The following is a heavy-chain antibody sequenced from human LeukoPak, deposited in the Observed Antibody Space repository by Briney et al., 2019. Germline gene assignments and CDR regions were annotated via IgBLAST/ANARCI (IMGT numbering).Heavy chain of an antibody. CDR3: TRVLSDSRGWYHFDY. CDR1: GLTVSNNY. CDR2: IYSRGDT. J-gene: IGHJ4*02. V-gene: IGHV3-53*01. D-gene: IGHD6-19*01. Sequence: GGSLRLSCAASGLTVSNNYMGWVRQAPGKGLEWVSVIYSRGDTYYADSVRGRFTISRDNSKNILSLQMNSLRADDTAIYYCTRVLSDSRGWYHFDYWGQGTLVTVSS.